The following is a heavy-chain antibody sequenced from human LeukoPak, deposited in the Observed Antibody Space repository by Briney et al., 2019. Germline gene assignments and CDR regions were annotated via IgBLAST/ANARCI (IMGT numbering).Heavy chain of an antibody. CDR3: ARRAAAAGTIPEYYFDY. CDR2: IFYTGNT. D-gene: IGHD6-13*01. CDR1: GGSISSHH. Sequence: SETLSPTCTVSGGSISSHHWGWIRQPPGKGLEWIGTIFYTGNTYYSPSLKTRVTMSVATSKNHFSLNLSSVTAADTAFYYCARRAAAAGTIPEYYFDYWGQGTLVTVSS. V-gene: IGHV4-39*02. J-gene: IGHJ4*02.